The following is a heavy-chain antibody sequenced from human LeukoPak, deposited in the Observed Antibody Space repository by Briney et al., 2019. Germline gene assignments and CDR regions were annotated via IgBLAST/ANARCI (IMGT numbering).Heavy chain of an antibody. CDR1: GFTVSSNY. J-gene: IGHJ4*02. Sequence: GGSLRLSCAASGFTVSSNYMSWVRQAPGKGLEWVSAISGSGGSTYYADSVKGRFTISRDNSKNTLYLQMNSLRAEDTAVYYCAKDGGDYIFDYWGQGTLVTVSS. CDR2: ISGSGGST. D-gene: IGHD4-17*01. V-gene: IGHV3-23*01. CDR3: AKDGGDYIFDY.